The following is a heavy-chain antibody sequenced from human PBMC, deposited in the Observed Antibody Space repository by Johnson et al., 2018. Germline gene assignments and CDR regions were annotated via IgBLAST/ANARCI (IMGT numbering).Heavy chain of an antibody. J-gene: IGHJ6*02. CDR3: ARGWDDYGASGRYYYYYYGMDV. D-gene: IGHD4-17*01. Sequence: QVQLVQSGAEVQKPGSSVKVSCKASGGTFSSYAISWVRQAPGQGLEWMGGIIPIFGTANYAQKVTGRVTITADESTSTAYMDLSSLRSEETAVYYCARGWDDYGASGRYYYYYYGMDVWGQGTTVTVSS. V-gene: IGHV1-69*01. CDR2: IIPIFGTA. CDR1: GGTFSSYA.